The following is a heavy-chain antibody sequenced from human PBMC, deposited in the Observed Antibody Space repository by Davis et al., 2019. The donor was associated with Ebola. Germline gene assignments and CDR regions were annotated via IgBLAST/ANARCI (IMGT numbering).Heavy chain of an antibody. CDR1: GDSISSYY. V-gene: IGHV4-38-2*02. D-gene: IGHD3-3*01. CDR2: IYYSGST. Sequence: SETLSLTCTVSGDSISSYYWAWIRQPAGKGLEWIGSIYYSGSTYYNPSLKSRVTISVDTSKNQFSLKLSSVTAADTAVYYCAREVFGVVIRPFDYWGQGTLVTVSS. CDR3: AREVFGVVIRPFDY. J-gene: IGHJ4*02.